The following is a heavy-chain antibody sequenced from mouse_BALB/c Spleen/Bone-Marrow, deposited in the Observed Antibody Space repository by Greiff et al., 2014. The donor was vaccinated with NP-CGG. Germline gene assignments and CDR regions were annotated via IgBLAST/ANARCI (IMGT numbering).Heavy chain of an antibody. J-gene: IGHJ1*01. CDR3: AGDPFYYGSPHWYFDV. CDR1: GFSLTSYG. Sequence: VQLEESGPGLVAPSQSLSIPCTVSGFSLTSYGVHWVRQPPGKGLEWLGAIWAGGSTNYNSALMSRLSISKDNSKSQVFLKLNSLQTDDSAMYYCAGDPFYYGSPHWYFDVWGAGTTVTVAS. CDR2: IWAGGST. D-gene: IGHD1-1*01. V-gene: IGHV2-9*02.